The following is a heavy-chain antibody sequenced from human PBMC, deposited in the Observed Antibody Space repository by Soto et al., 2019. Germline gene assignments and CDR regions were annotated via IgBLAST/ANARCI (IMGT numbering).Heavy chain of an antibody. CDR1: GGSISSGGYS. V-gene: IGHV4-30-2*01. D-gene: IGHD3-22*01. J-gene: IGHJ4*02. Sequence: PSETLSLTCAVSGGSISSGGYSWRWIRQPPGKGLEWIGYIYHSGSTYYNPSLKSRVTISVDRSKNQFSLKLSSVTAADTAVYYCARVSNYDVSFFDYWGQGTLVTVSS. CDR3: ARVSNYDVSFFDY. CDR2: IYHSGST.